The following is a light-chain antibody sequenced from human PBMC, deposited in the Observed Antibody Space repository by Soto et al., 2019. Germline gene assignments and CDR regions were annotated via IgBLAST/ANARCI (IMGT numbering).Light chain of an antibody. CDR1: SSDIGGYNY. V-gene: IGLV2-8*01. CDR3: SSYAGSNNFNVL. Sequence: QSALTQPPSASGSPGQSVTISCSGTSSDIGGYNYVSWYQQHPGKAPKLIIYEVTKRPSRVPDRFSGSKSGNMASLTVSGLQAEDEADYYCSSYAGSNNFNVLFGGGTKLTVL. CDR2: EVT. J-gene: IGLJ2*01.